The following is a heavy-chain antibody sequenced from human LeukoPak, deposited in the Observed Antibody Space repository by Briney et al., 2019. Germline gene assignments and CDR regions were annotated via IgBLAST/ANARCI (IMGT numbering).Heavy chain of an antibody. Sequence: GGSLRLSCAASGFSFSSYWMSWVRQAPGKGLEWVANINPDGSNMLYVDSVKGRFTISRDNAKNALYLQMNNLRAEDTAVYFCVSGFLQWLYWGQGTLVTVSS. CDR3: VSGFLQWLY. V-gene: IGHV3-7*01. D-gene: IGHD3-3*01. J-gene: IGHJ4*02. CDR1: GFSFSSYW. CDR2: INPDGSNM.